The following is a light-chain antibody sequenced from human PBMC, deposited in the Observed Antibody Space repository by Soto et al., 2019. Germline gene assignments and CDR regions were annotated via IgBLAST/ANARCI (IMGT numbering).Light chain of an antibody. Sequence: EIVLTQSPGTLSLSPGERATLSCRASQSVSSSYFAWYQQKPGQAPRLLIHGASNRATGVPDRFSGSGSGTDFTLTISRLEPEDFAVYYCQQYGSSPVTFGQGTKVDI. V-gene: IGKV3-20*01. CDR2: GAS. CDR3: QQYGSSPVT. CDR1: QSVSSSY. J-gene: IGKJ1*01.